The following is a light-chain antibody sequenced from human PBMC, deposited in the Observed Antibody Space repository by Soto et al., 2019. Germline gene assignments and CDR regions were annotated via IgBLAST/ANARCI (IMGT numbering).Light chain of an antibody. Sequence: DIQMTQYPSTLSASVGDRVTITCRASQSISSWLAWYQQKPGKAPKLRIYDASSLESGVPSRFSGSGSGTEFTLTISRLQPEDIATYYCQQYGNLPTFGQGTRLEIK. CDR2: DAS. CDR1: QSISSW. CDR3: QQYGNLPT. J-gene: IGKJ5*01. V-gene: IGKV1-5*01.